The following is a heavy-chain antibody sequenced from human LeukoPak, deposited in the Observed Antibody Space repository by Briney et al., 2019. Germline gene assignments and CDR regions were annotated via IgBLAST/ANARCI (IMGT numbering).Heavy chain of an antibody. V-gene: IGHV3-23*01. CDR1: GFTFSSYA. D-gene: IGHD3-22*01. CDR3: AKVRSYYYDSSGYPGY. CDR2: ISGSGGST. Sequence: TGGSLRLSCAASGFTFSSYAMSWVRQAPGKGLEWVSAISGSGGSTYYADSVKGRFTISRDNSKNTLYLQMNSLRAEDTAVYYCAKVRSYYYDSSGYPGYWGQGTLVTVSS. J-gene: IGHJ4*02.